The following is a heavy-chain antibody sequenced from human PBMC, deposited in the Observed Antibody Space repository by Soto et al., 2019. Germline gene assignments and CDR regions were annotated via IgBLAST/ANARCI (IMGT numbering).Heavy chain of an antibody. V-gene: IGHV1-69*12. CDR2: IIPIYGPA. D-gene: IGHD1-1*01. J-gene: IGHJ4*02. CDR1: GGIFSSYA. CDR3: ARGGRDGYNREFAF. Sequence: QVQLVQSGAEVKTPGSSVKVSCKTSGGIFSSYAISWVRQAPGQGLEWMGGIIPIYGPAKYTQKSQDRLTITADESTNTAYMELSSLRYEDTAVYYCARGGRDGYNREFAFWGQGTLVTVSS.